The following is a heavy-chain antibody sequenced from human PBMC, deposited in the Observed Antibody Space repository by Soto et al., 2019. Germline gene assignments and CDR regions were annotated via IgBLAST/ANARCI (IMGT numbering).Heavy chain of an antibody. J-gene: IGHJ5*02. CDR2: IYQSGVT. CDR3: AGMSYTSGLGFDP. D-gene: IGHD6-19*01. V-gene: IGHV4-30-2*01. CDR1: GDSYSISTYS. Sequence: KTSETLSLTCNMSGDSYSISTYSWSWIRQPPGKALQWIGFIYQSGVTSYNPSLASRVSISLDRSNNQCSLKLKSVTAADTAVYFCAGMSYTSGLGFDPWGPGTLVTVSS.